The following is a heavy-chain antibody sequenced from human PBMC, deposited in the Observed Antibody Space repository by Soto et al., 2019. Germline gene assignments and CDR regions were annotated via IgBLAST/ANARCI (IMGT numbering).Heavy chain of an antibody. Sequence: GGSLRLSCAASGFTLSSYDMHWVRQATGKGLEWVSAIGTAGDTYYPGSVKGRFTISRENAKNSLYLQMNSLRAGDTAVYYCARGYCSGGSCYENFYYYGMDVWGQGTTVTVSS. V-gene: IGHV3-13*04. CDR3: ARGYCSGGSCYENFYYYGMDV. J-gene: IGHJ6*02. CDR2: IGTAGDT. CDR1: GFTLSSYD. D-gene: IGHD2-15*01.